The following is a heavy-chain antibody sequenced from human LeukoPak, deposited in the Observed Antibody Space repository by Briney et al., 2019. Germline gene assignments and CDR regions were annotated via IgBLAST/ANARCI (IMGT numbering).Heavy chain of an antibody. CDR2: ISGSGHSI. V-gene: IGHV3-23*01. CDR1: EFTFSSYA. J-gene: IGHJ4*02. Sequence: GGSLRLSCVASEFTFSSYAMTWVRQAPGKGLEWVSSISGSGHSIYYADSVKGRFTISRDNAKNSLYLQMNSLRAEDTAVYYCARVLHKRNYDSSVYYIYWGQGTLVTVSS. CDR3: ARVLHKRNYDSSVYYIY. D-gene: IGHD3-22*01.